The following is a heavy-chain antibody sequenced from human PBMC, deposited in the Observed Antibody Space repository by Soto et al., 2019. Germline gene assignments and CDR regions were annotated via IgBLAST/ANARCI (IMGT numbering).Heavy chain of an antibody. CDR1: GDSVSSNSAA. V-gene: IGHV6-1*01. Sequence: SPTLSLTCAISGDSVSSNSAAWNWIRQSPSRGLEWLGRTYYRSKWYNDYAVSVKSRITINPDTSKNQFSLQLNSVTPEDTAVYYCARDTHYYGSGSYFGWFDPWGQGTLVTVSS. D-gene: IGHD3-10*01. CDR2: TYYRSKWYN. CDR3: ARDTHYYGSGSYFGWFDP. J-gene: IGHJ5*02.